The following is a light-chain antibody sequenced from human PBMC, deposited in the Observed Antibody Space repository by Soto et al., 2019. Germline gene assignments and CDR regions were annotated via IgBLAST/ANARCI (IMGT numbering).Light chain of an antibody. Sequence: QSVLTQPASVSGSPGQSITISCTGTSSDVGTYNYVSWYQHHPGKAPKLIIYEVSNRPSGVSNRFSGSKSGSTASLTISGLQAEDEADYHCTSYTSSSTPYVFGTGTKVTVL. V-gene: IGLV2-14*01. J-gene: IGLJ1*01. CDR3: TSYTSSSTPYV. CDR1: SSDVGTYNY. CDR2: EVS.